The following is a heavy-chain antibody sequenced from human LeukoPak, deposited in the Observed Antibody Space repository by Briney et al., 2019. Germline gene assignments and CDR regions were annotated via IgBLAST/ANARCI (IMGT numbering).Heavy chain of an antibody. Sequence: SVKVSFKASGGTFSSYAIRWVRQAPGQGLEWMGGIIPIFCTANYAQKFQGRVTITTDESTSTAYMELSSLRSEDTAVYYCASHPVPARYYYYYMDVWGKGTTVTVSS. CDR1: GGTFSSYA. CDR3: ASHPVPARYYYYYMDV. CDR2: IIPIFCTA. V-gene: IGHV1-69*05. J-gene: IGHJ6*03. D-gene: IGHD2-2*01.